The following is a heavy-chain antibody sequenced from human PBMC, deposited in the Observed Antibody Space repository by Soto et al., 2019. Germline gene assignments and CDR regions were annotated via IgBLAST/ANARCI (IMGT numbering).Heavy chain of an antibody. CDR2: ISTSSSTI. CDR3: ARATAAG. Sequence: EVQLVESGGGLVQPGGSLRLSCAASGFTFSNYSMNWVRQAPGKGLEWVSYISTSSSTIYYADSVKGRFTISRDNAKHSLFPQMNSLRAEDTAVYYCARATAAGWGQGTLVTVSS. V-gene: IGHV3-48*01. D-gene: IGHD6-25*01. J-gene: IGHJ4*02. CDR1: GFTFSNYS.